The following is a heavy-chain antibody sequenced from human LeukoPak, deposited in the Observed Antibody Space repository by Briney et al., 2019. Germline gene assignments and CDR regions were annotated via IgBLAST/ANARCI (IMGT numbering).Heavy chain of an antibody. CDR2: ISDGSNYI. V-gene: IGHV3-21*01. Sequence: GGSLRLSCAASGFTFSTYIMHWFRQAPGKGLEWVSSISDGSNYICYADSLRGRFTISRDNAKNSLYLQINSLRVEDTAVYYCARGNYYGSSGYYYVHYWGQGTLVTVSS. CDR3: ARGNYYGSSGYYYVHY. J-gene: IGHJ4*02. CDR1: GFTFSTYI. D-gene: IGHD3-22*01.